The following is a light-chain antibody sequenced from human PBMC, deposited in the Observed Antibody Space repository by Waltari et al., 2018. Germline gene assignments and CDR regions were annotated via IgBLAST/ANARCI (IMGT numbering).Light chain of an antibody. V-gene: IGLV3-21*03. CDR2: EDK. Sequence: YVLTQPPSVSVTPGRTARIPCGGNNIGRKTVHSYQQKPGQAPGLVVYEDKERPSGIPERFSASNSGNTATLTISGVAAGDEADYYCQVWDRTGDHVIFGGGTKLTVL. J-gene: IGLJ2*01. CDR3: QVWDRTGDHVI. CDR1: NIGRKT.